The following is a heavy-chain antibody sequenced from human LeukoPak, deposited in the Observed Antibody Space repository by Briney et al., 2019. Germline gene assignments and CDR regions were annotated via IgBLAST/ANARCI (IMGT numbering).Heavy chain of an antibody. Sequence: SETLSLTRTVSGGSISPYYWSWIRQPPGKGLEWIGYIYYSGSTNYNPSLKSRVTISVDTSRNHFSLKLTSVTAADTAMYYCARQAYCSNTRCNPFDYWGQGTLVTVSS. D-gene: IGHD2-2*01. V-gene: IGHV4-59*08. J-gene: IGHJ4*02. CDR2: IYYSGST. CDR3: ARQAYCSNTRCNPFDY. CDR1: GGSISPYY.